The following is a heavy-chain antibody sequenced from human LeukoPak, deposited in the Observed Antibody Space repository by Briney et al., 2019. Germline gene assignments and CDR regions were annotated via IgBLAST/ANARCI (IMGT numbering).Heavy chain of an antibody. CDR1: GGSFSGYY. Sequence: SETLSLTCAVYGGSFSGYYWSWIRQPPGKGLEWIGEINHSGSTNYNPSLKSRVTISVDTSKNQFSLKLSSVTAADTAVYYCARPMVRGARRDWFDPWGQRTLVTLSS. CDR2: INHSGST. CDR3: ARPMVRGARRDWFDP. V-gene: IGHV4-34*01. J-gene: IGHJ5*02. D-gene: IGHD3-10*01.